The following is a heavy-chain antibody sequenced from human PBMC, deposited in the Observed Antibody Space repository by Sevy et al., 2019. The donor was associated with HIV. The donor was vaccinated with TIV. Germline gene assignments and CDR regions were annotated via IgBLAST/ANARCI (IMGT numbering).Heavy chain of an antibody. D-gene: IGHD6-19*01. CDR1: GFTFSSYA. Sequence: GGSLRLSCAASGFTFSSYAMHWVRQAPGKGLEWVAVISYDGSNKYYADSVKGRFTISRDKSKNTLYLQMNSLRAEDTAVYYCARDSGIAVAYFDYWGQGTLVTVSS. CDR2: ISYDGSNK. CDR3: ARDSGIAVAYFDY. V-gene: IGHV3-30-3*01. J-gene: IGHJ4*02.